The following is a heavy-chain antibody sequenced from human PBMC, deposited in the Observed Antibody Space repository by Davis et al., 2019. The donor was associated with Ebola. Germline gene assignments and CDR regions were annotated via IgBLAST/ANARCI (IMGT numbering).Heavy chain of an antibody. D-gene: IGHD2-15*01. Sequence: MPSETLSLTCAVYGGSFSGYYWSWIRQPPGKGLEWIGEINHSGSTNYNPSLKSRVTISVDTSKNQFSLKLSSVTAADTAVYYCARSPIVVVVAATPGYYYGMDVWGQGTTVTVSS. CDR1: GGSFSGYY. J-gene: IGHJ6*02. CDR2: INHSGST. V-gene: IGHV4-34*01. CDR3: ARSPIVVVVAATPGYYYGMDV.